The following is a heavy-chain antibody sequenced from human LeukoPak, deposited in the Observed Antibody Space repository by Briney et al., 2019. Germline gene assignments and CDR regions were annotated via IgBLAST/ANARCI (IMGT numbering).Heavy chain of an antibody. D-gene: IGHD3-16*01. Sequence: SQTLSLTCAVSGGSISSGGYSWSWIRQPPGKSLEWIGYIYHSGSTYYNPSLKSRVTISVDRSKNQFSLKLSSVTAADTAVYYCARTYYDYVWGSYRTYYFDYWGQGTLVTVSS. CDR3: ARTYYDYVWGSYRTYYFDY. J-gene: IGHJ4*02. CDR2: IYHSGST. V-gene: IGHV4-30-2*01. CDR1: GGSISSGGYS.